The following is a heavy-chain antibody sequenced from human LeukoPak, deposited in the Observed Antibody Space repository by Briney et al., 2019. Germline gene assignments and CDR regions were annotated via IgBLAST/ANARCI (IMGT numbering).Heavy chain of an antibody. D-gene: IGHD3-22*01. CDR2: INPNSGGT. Sequence: ASVKVSCKASGYTFTGYYMHWVRQAPGQGLEWMGRINPNSGGTNYAQKFQGRVTMARDTSISTAYMELSRLRSDDTAVYYCARARLYYYDSSGYDYWGQGTLVTVSS. V-gene: IGHV1-2*06. CDR1: GYTFTGYY. CDR3: ARARLYYYDSSGYDY. J-gene: IGHJ4*02.